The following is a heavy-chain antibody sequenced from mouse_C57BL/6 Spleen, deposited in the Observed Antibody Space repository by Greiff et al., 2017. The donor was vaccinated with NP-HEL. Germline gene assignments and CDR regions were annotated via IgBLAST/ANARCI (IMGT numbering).Heavy chain of an antibody. CDR2: IYPGSGNT. CDR3: ARTGYSNYVYYFDY. V-gene: IGHV1-66*01. D-gene: IGHD2-5*01. CDR1: GYSFTSYY. J-gene: IGHJ2*01. Sequence: VQLQQSGPELVKPGASVKISCKASGYSFTSYYIHWVKQRPGQGLEWIGWIYPGSGNTKYTEKFKGKATLTADTSSSTAYMQLSSLTSEDSAVYYCARTGYSNYVYYFDYGGQGTTLTVSS.